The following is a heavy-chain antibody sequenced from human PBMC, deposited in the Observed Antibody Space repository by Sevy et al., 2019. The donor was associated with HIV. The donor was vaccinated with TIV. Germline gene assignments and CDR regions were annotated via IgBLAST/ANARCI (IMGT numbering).Heavy chain of an antibody. CDR1: GFTFSDYS. CDR2: ISSSRSTI. CDR3: ARDPGSAWDHFDY. Sequence: GGSLRLSCTASGFTFSDYSMNWVRQAPGKGLEWVSYISSSRSTIYYADSVKGRFTISRDNAKNSLYLQMNSLRAEDTAVYYCARDPGSAWDHFDYWGQGTLVTVSS. J-gene: IGHJ4*02. D-gene: IGHD1-26*01. V-gene: IGHV3-48*01.